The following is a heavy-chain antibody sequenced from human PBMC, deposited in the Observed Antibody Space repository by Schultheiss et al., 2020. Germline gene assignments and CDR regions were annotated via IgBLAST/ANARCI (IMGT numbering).Heavy chain of an antibody. CDR3: THGGWSGYDPLGH. Sequence: GGSLRLSCAASGFTFSSYAMHWVRQAPGKGLEWVAVIWYDGSNKYYADSVKGRFTISRDNSKNTLYLQMNSLRAEDTAVYYCTHGGWSGYDPLGHWGQGTLVTGSS. CDR1: GFTFSSYA. D-gene: IGHD5-12*01. J-gene: IGHJ4*02. CDR2: IWYDGSNK. V-gene: IGHV3-33*08.